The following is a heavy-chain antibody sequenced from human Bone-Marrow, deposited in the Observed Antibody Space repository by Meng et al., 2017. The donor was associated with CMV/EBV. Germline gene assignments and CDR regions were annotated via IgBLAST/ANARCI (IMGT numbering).Heavy chain of an antibody. V-gene: IGHV1-2*02. J-gene: IGHJ4*02. D-gene: IGHD2-2*01. CDR1: GYTFTGYY. CDR3: ARVGKKPAAVEKGHFDY. Sequence: ASVKVSCKASGYTFTGYYMHWVRQAPGQGLEWMGWINPNSGGTNYAQKFQGRVTMTRDTSISTAYMELSRLRSDDTAVYYCARVGKKPAAVEKGHFDYWGQGKLVTVYS. CDR2: INPNSGGT.